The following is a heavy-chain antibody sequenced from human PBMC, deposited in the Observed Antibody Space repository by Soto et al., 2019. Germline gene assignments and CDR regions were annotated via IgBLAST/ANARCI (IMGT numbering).Heavy chain of an antibody. Sequence: QLHLVQSGAVVKKPGASVTVSCSASGYPVTAYYMHWVRQAPGRGLEWMGGINPATGAAKYTQTFQGRVTMARDTSTSTGFMELSGLTSEDTAFFYCARGGGVGVAGSAAFDMWGQGTLVTVSS. J-gene: IGHJ3*02. CDR2: INPATGAA. D-gene: IGHD3-3*01. CDR1: GYPVTAYY. V-gene: IGHV1-2*02. CDR3: ARGGGVGVAGSAAFDM.